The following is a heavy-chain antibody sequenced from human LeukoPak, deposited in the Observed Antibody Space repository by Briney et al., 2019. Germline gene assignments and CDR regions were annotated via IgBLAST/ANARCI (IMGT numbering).Heavy chain of an antibody. CDR2: IYTSGST. D-gene: IGHD2-15*01. Sequence: SETLSLTCTVSGGSISSSSYYWSWIRQPAGKGLEWIGRIYTSGSTNYNPSLKSRVTMSVDTSKNQFSLKLSSVTAADTAVYYCASFGSAGYYGMDVWGQGTTVTVSS. J-gene: IGHJ6*02. V-gene: IGHV4-61*02. CDR1: GGSISSSSYY. CDR3: ASFGSAGYYGMDV.